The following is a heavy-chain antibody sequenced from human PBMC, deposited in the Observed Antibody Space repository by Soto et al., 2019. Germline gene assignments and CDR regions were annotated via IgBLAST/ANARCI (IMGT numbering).Heavy chain of an antibody. CDR3: ARVAFSYFGKDV. CDR1: GGAISSYY. D-gene: IGHD3-3*02. J-gene: IGHJ6*02. V-gene: IGHV4-4*07. Sequence: SETLSLTCSVPGGAISSYYWSWVRQPAGKGLEWIGRVFSSGSTNYNASLKSRVTMSIDTSKNEVSLTLRSVTAADTGVYYCARVAFSYFGKDVWGPGTTVTVSS. CDR2: VFSSGST.